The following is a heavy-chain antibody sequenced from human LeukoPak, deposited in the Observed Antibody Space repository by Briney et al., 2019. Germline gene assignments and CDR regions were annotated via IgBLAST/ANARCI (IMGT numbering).Heavy chain of an antibody. Sequence: SETLSLTCTVSGGFISSYYWSWIRQPPGKGLEWIGYFFYSENTSGSTNYNPSLKSRVTISLDTSKNQLSLKLSSVTAADTAVYYCARSSVVLPTGIYFYYSLDVWGQGTTVTVSS. CDR2: FFYSENTSGST. CDR1: GGFISSYY. V-gene: IGHV4-59*01. CDR3: ARSSVVLPTGIYFYYSLDV. J-gene: IGHJ6*02. D-gene: IGHD2-2*02.